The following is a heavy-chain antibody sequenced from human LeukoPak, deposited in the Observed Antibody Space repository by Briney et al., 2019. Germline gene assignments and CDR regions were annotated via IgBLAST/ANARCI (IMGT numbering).Heavy chain of an antibody. D-gene: IGHD2-21*02. CDR3: ATQISPILHQFYAFDI. CDR1: GYTLTELS. Sequence: ASVKVSCKVSGYTLTELSMHWVRQAPGKGLEWMGGFDPEDGETIYAQKFQGRVTMTEDTSTDTAYMELSSLRSEDTAVYYCATQISPILHQFYAFDIWGQGTMVTLSS. CDR2: FDPEDGET. J-gene: IGHJ3*02. V-gene: IGHV1-24*01.